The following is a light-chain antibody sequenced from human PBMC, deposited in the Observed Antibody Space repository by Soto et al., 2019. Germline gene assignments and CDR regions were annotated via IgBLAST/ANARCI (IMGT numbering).Light chain of an antibody. CDR1: RSVSSY. J-gene: IGKJ2*01. CDR2: RAS. V-gene: IGKV3-15*01. CDR3: QQYSTWPPRYT. Sequence: EIVLTQSPATLSLSPGERATLSCGASRSVSSYLAWYQQKPGQAPRLLIYRASTRATGIPARFSGSGSGTEFSLTISSLQSEDFAVYYCQQYSTWPPRYTFGQGTKLEI.